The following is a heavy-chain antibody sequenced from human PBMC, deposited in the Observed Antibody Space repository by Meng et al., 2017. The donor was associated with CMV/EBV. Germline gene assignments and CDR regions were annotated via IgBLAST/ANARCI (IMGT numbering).Heavy chain of an antibody. CDR1: GFTFSSYS. Sequence: SRRLSCAASGFTFSSYSMNWVRQAPGKGLEWVSSISSSSSYIYYADSVKGRFTISRDNAKNSLYRQMDSLRAEDTAVYYCARGMEDYWGQGTLVTVSS. J-gene: IGHJ4*02. CDR3: ARGMEDY. V-gene: IGHV3-21*01. CDR2: ISSSSSYI. D-gene: IGHD1-1*01.